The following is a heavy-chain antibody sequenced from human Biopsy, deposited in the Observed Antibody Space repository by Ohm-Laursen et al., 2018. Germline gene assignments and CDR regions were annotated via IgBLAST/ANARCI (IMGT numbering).Heavy chain of an antibody. Sequence: GTLSLTCTVSGGSISSSPTYYWAWLRQPPGMGLEWIGSIYNTETTFYNPSLKSRVTISVDTSTNQFSLKVSSVTAADTALYFCARHPTGFWFDPWGHGTLVTVSS. CDR2: IYNTETT. J-gene: IGHJ5*02. CDR1: GGSISSSPTYY. V-gene: IGHV4-39*01. CDR3: ARHPTGFWFDP.